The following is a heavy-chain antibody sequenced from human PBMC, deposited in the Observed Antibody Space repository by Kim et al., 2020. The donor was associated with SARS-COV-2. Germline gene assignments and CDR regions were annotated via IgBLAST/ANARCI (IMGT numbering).Heavy chain of an antibody. CDR1: GGSFSGYY. D-gene: IGHD3-10*01. V-gene: IGHV4-34*01. Sequence: SETLSLTCAVYGGSFSGYYWSWIRQPPGKGLEWIGEINHSGSTNYNPSLKSRVTISVDTSKNQFSLKLSSVTAADTAVYYCASSVTSYGMDVWGQGTTVTVSS. CDR3: ASSVTSYGMDV. CDR2: INHSGST. J-gene: IGHJ6*02.